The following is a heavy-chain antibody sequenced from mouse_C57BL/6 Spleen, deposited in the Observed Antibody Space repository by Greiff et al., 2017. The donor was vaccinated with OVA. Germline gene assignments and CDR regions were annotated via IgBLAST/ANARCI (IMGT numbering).Heavy chain of an antibody. CDR1: GYTFTSYW. J-gene: IGHJ1*03. Sequence: QVQLKQPGAELVMPGASVKLSCKASGYTFTSYWMHWVKQRPGQGLEWIGEIDPSDSYTNYNQKFKGKSTFTVDKSSSTAYMQLSSLTSEDSAVYYCSRSGHYYGSSYWYFDVWGTGTTVTVSS. CDR3: SRSGHYYGSSYWYFDV. CDR2: IDPSDSYT. D-gene: IGHD1-1*01. V-gene: IGHV1-69*01.